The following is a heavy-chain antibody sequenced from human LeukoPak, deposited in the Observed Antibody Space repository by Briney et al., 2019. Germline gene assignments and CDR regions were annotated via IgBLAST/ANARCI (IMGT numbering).Heavy chain of an antibody. Sequence: GGSLRLSCVASGFTFSNAWMSWVRQAPGKGLEWVGRIKSKTDGGTTDYAAPVKGRFTISRDDSKNTLYLQMNSLKTEDTAVYYCTTEGGYYDFWSGRKATGYWGQGTLVTVSS. CDR3: TTEGGYYDFWSGRKATGY. CDR2: IKSKTDGGTT. CDR1: GFTFSNAW. J-gene: IGHJ4*02. V-gene: IGHV3-15*01. D-gene: IGHD3-3*01.